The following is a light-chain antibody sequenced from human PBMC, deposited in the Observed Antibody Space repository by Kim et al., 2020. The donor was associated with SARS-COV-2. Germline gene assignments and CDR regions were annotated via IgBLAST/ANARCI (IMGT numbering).Light chain of an antibody. CDR1: SSNMGNNY. Sequence: GEKAPESTSGSSSNMGNNYVYWYQQIPGTAPKLLIFDNDKRPSGIPDRFSGSKSGTSATLGITGLRPGDEADYYCGTWDSSLSAAVFGGGTQLTVL. V-gene: IGLV1-51*01. CDR3: GTWDSSLSAAV. CDR2: DND. J-gene: IGLJ2*01.